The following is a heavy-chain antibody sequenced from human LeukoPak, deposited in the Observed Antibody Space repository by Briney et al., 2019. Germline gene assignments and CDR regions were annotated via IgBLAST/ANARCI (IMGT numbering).Heavy chain of an antibody. CDR2: INAGNGNT. Sequence: ASVKVSCKASGYTFTSYAMHWVRQAPGQRLEWMGWINAGNGNTKYSQKFQGRVTITRDISASTAYMELSSLRSEDTAVYYCARDNVVRGAPEFDYWGQGTLVTVSS. CDR3: ARDNVVRGAPEFDY. V-gene: IGHV1-3*01. J-gene: IGHJ4*02. CDR1: GYTFTSYA. D-gene: IGHD3-10*01.